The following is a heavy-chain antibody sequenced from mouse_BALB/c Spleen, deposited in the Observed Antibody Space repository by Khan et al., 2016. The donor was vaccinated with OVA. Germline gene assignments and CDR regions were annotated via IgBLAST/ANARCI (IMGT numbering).Heavy chain of an antibody. CDR1: GFSLSTAGMG. J-gene: IGHJ3*01. V-gene: IGHV8-12*01. D-gene: IGHD2-10*02. CDR3: ARSPYCNWAGFAY. Sequence: QVTLKESGPGILQPSQTLSLTCSLSGFSLSTAGMGVSWIRQPSGKGLEWLAHIYWDDDKRYNPSLKSRLTISKDTSSNQVFLKLTSVDTADTATYDCARSPYCNWAGFAYWGQGTLVTVSA. CDR2: IYWDDDK.